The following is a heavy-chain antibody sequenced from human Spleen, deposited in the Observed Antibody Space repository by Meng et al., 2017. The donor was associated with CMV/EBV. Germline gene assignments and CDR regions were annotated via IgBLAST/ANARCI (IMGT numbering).Heavy chain of an antibody. CDR2: IRPYNGNT. Sequence: SGYIFLSYGINWVRRAPGQGPEWMGWIRPYNGNTDYEQKFQGRVTMTTDTSTNTAYMELRSLGSDDTAVYFCARMNDDYNYPHSFDYWGQGTLVTVSS. D-gene: IGHD5-24*01. V-gene: IGHV1-18*04. CDR3: ARMNDDYNYPHSFDY. CDR1: GYIFLSYG. J-gene: IGHJ4*02.